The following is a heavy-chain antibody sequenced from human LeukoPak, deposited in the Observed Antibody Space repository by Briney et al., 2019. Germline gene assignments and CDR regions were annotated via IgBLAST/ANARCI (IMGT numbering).Heavy chain of an antibody. CDR3: ARDISYCSGGSCYLTIDY. J-gene: IGHJ4*02. D-gene: IGHD2-15*01. Sequence: ASVKVSCKASGYTFTSYYMHWVRQAPGQGLEWMGIINPSGGSTSYAQKFQGRVTMTRDTSTSTVYMELSGLRSEDTAVCYCARDISYCSGGSCYLTIDYWGQGTLVTVSS. V-gene: IGHV1-46*01. CDR2: INPSGGST. CDR1: GYTFTSYY.